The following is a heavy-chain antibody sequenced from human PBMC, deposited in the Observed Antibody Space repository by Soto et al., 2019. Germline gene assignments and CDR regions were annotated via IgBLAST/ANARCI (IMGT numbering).Heavy chain of an antibody. V-gene: IGHV4-39*01. D-gene: IGHD2-2*01. CDR2: IYYSGST. Sequence: QLQLQESGPGLVKPSETLSPSCTVSGGSISSSSYYWGWIRQPPGKGLEWIGSIYYSGSTYYNPSLKSRVTISVDTSKNQFSLKLSSVTAADTAVYYCARFAVVPAARGDYWGQGTLVTVSS. J-gene: IGHJ4*02. CDR1: GGSISSSSYY. CDR3: ARFAVVPAARGDY.